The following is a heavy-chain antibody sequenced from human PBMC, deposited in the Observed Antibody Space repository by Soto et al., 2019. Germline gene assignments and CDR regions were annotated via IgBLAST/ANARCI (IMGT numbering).Heavy chain of an antibody. D-gene: IGHD3-9*01. Sequence: ASVKVSCKASGCTLTTYPLHWVRQAPGQSLEWMGYITGASGDTRYSQKFHDRVTITRDTSANTAYLELNSLTSEDTAVYYCATALRFVDYLLKRWGQGTLVTVSS. CDR2: ITGASGDT. J-gene: IGHJ4*02. CDR1: GCTLTTYP. CDR3: ATALRFVDYLLKR. V-gene: IGHV1-3*01.